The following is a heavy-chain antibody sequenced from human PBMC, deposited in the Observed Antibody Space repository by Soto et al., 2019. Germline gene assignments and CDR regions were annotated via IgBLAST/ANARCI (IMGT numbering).Heavy chain of an antibody. V-gene: IGHV4-4*02. Sequence: PSETLSLTCVVSGGSISGSYWWSWVRQSPGKGLEWIGEIYHTGITNYNPSLKSRVNMSVDKSNNQFSLILRSVTAADTAVYYCSPLPSRIVVLVSSIPSWGQGPLGTVSS. CDR1: GGSISGSYW. J-gene: IGHJ5*02. CDR2: IYHTGIT. CDR3: SPLPSRIVVLVSSIPS. D-gene: IGHD2-8*01.